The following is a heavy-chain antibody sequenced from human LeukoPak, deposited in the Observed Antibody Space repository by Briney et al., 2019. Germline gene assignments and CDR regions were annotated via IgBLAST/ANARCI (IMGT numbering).Heavy chain of an antibody. D-gene: IGHD2-2*01. V-gene: IGHV3-23*01. CDR3: VKQSPYPEGSTARIYYFDN. CDR1: GFTFDKYA. CDR2: LTPAGTT. Sequence: GGFLRLSCAASGFTFDKYAMSWVRQAPGKGLEWVSALTPAGTTFYADVVKGRFSVSRGNSKNTLSLQMNSLRAEDTAVYYCVKQSPYPEGSTARIYYFDNWGQGTLVTVSS. J-gene: IGHJ4*02.